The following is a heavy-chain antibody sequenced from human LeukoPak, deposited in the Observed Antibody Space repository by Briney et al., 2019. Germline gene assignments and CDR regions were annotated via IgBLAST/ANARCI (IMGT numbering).Heavy chain of an antibody. D-gene: IGHD2-15*01. J-gene: IGHJ4*02. V-gene: IGHV3-23*01. CDR3: AKDVEDIVVVVAATLDY. CDR1: GFTFSSYA. CDR2: ISGSGGST. Sequence: GGSLRRSCAASGFTFSSYAMSWVRQAPGKGLEWVSAISGSGGSTYYADSVKGRFTISRDNSKNTLYLQMNSLRAEDTAVYYCAKDVEDIVVVVAATLDYWGQGTLVTVSS.